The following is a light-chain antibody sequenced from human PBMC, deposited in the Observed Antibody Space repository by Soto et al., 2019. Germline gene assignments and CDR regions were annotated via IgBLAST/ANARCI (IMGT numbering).Light chain of an antibody. Sequence: QSVLTQPPSASGTPGQRVTISCSGSSSNIGRNTVNWYQQLPGTAPKLLIYSNNQRPSGVPDRFSGSKSGTSASLAISGLRSDDEADYFCATWDDSLNGFYVFGTGTKVTVL. CDR3: ATWDDSLNGFYV. V-gene: IGLV1-44*01. CDR1: SSNIGRNT. J-gene: IGLJ1*01. CDR2: SNN.